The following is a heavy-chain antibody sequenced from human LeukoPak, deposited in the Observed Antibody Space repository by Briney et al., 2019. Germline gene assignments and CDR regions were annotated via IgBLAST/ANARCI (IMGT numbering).Heavy chain of an antibody. V-gene: IGHV3-48*04. CDR1: GFTFSSYS. D-gene: IGHD1-1*01. Sequence: GGSLRLSCAASGFTFSSYSMNWVRQAPGEGLEWVSYITSSGSSIYYADSAKGRFTISRDNAKNSLYLQMNSQRAEDTAIYYCAREGTGDNFDYWGQGTPVTVSS. CDR3: AREGTGDNFDY. J-gene: IGHJ4*02. CDR2: ITSSGSSI.